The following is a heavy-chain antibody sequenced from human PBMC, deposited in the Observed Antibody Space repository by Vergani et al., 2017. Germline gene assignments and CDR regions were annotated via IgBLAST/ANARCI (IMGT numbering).Heavy chain of an antibody. CDR1: GYSFTYYW. V-gene: IGHV5-51*03. CDR2: IYPGDSDI. Sequence: VQLVESGGGVVQPGESLKISCKGSGYSFTYYWIGWVRQMPGKGLEWMGIIYPGDSDIRYSPSFQGQGTLSADRSISTAYLQWSSLKASDTAMYFCARGSGSSSPDYFDYWGQGTLVTVSS. CDR3: ARGSGSSSPDYFDY. D-gene: IGHD1-26*01. J-gene: IGHJ4*02.